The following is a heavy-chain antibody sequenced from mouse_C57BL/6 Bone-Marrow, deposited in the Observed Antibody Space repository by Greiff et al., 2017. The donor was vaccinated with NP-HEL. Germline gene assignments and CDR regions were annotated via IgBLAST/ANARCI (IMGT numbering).Heavy chain of an antibody. V-gene: IGHV1-5*01. CDR3: TRESYDGYSYYAMDY. J-gene: IGHJ4*01. CDR2: IYPGNSDT. Sequence: VQLKQSGTVLARPGASVKMSCKTSGYTFTSYWMHWVKQRPGQGLEWIGAIYPGNSDTSYNQKFKGKAKLTAVTSASTAYMELSSLTNEDSAVYYCTRESYDGYSYYAMDYWGQGTSVTVSS. D-gene: IGHD2-3*01. CDR1: GYTFTSYW.